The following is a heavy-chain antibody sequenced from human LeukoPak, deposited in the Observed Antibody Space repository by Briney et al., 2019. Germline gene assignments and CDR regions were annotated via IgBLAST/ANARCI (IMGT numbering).Heavy chain of an antibody. V-gene: IGHV4-59*01. CDR1: GGSISSYY. J-gene: IGHJ4*02. CDR3: ARGRKYSSFNY. D-gene: IGHD6-6*01. CDR2: IYYSGST. Sequence: PSETLSLTCTVAGGSISSYYWSWIRQPPGKGLEWIGYIYYSGSTNYNPSLKSRVTISVDTSKNQFSLKLSSVTAADTAVYYCARGRKYSSFNYWVQGTLVTVSS.